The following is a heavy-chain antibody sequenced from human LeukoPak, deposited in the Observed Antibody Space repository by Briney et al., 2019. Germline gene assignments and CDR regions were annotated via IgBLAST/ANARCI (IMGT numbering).Heavy chain of an antibody. Sequence: PGGSLRLSCVASGFAFSSFTMNWVRQAPGKGLEWVSYISGSSSTIYYADSVKDRFTISRDNAKNSLFLQMNSLRAEDTAVYYCARELAYWGQGTLVTVSS. D-gene: IGHD6-6*01. J-gene: IGHJ4*02. CDR3: ARELAY. V-gene: IGHV3-48*01. CDR2: ISGSSSTI. CDR1: GFAFSSFT.